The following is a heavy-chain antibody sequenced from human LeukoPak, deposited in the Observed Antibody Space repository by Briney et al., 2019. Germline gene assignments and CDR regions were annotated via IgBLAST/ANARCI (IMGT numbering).Heavy chain of an antibody. Sequence: ASVKVSCKASGYTFTSYDINWVRQATGQGLEWMGWMNPNSGNTGYAQKFQGRVTITRNTSISTAYMELSSLRSEDTAVYYCARAYCTNGVCYPDCYYMDVWGKGTTVTVSS. D-gene: IGHD2-8*01. CDR3: ARAYCTNGVCYPDCYYMDV. V-gene: IGHV1-8*03. CDR1: GYTFTSYD. CDR2: MNPNSGNT. J-gene: IGHJ6*03.